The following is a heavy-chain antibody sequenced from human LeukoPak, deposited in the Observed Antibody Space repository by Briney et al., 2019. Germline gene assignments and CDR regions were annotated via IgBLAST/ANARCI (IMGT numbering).Heavy chain of an antibody. Sequence: GGCLRLSCAASGFTFSSYSMNWVRPAPGKGLEWVSSISSSSSYIYYADSVKGRFTISRDNAKNSLYLQMNSLRAEDTAVYYCARVRDWYSSGWYLGYWGQGTLVTVSS. J-gene: IGHJ4*02. CDR3: ARVRDWYSSGWYLGY. D-gene: IGHD6-19*01. CDR1: GFTFSSYS. V-gene: IGHV3-21*01. CDR2: ISSSSSYI.